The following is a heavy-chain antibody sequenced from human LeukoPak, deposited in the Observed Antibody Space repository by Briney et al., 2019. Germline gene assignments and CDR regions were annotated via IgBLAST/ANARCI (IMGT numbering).Heavy chain of an antibody. V-gene: IGHV4-34*01. CDR3: ARGVRGYSGYDRATKGPYIAAADY. Sequence: SETLSLTCAVYGGSFSGYYWSWIRQPPGKGLEWIGEINHSGSTNYNPSLKSRVTISVDTSKNQFSLKLSSVTAADTAVYYCARGVRGYSGYDRATKGPYIAAADYWGQGTLVTVSS. CDR1: GGSFSGYY. D-gene: IGHD5-12*01. J-gene: IGHJ4*02. CDR2: INHSGST.